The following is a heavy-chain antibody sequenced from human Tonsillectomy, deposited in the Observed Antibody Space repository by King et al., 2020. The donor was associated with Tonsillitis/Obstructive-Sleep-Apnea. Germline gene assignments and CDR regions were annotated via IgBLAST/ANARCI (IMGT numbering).Heavy chain of an antibody. J-gene: IGHJ2*01. CDR1: GVSLSNARMG. V-gene: IGHV2-26*01. CDR3: ARIPWGKPGTDWYFDL. D-gene: IGHD7-27*01. CDR2: IFSNDEK. Sequence: TLKESGPVLVKPTETLTLTCTVSGVSLSNARMGVSWIRQPPGKALEWLAHIFSNDEKSYRTSLKSRLTISKDTSKSQVVLTMTNMDPVDTATYYCARIPWGKPGTDWYFDLWGRGTLVTVSS.